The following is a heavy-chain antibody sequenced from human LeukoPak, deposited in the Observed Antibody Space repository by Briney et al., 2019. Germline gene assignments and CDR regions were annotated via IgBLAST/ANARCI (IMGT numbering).Heavy chain of an antibody. CDR1: GFIFNTYA. D-gene: IGHD2-15*01. V-gene: IGHV3-23*01. CDR3: AKYCSGGNCYSGLS. Sequence: PGGSLRLSCAASGFIFNTYAMTWVRQAPGKGLEWVSTISGDGSTYYTGSVKGRFTISRDNSKNTLFLQMNSLRAEDTAVYYCAKYCSGGNCYSGLSWGQGTLVTVSS. J-gene: IGHJ5*02. CDR2: ISGDGST.